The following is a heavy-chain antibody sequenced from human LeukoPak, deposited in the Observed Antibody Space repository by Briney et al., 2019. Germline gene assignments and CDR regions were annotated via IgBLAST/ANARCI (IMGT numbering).Heavy chain of an antibody. CDR1: GGSISSYY. Sequence: PSETLSPTCTVSGGSISSYYWSWIRQPAGKGLEWIGRIYTSGSTNYNPSLKSRVTMSVDTSKNQFSLKLSSVTAADTAVYYCARDGTVKTGDYFDYWGQGTLVTVSS. CDR3: ARDGTVKTGDYFDY. J-gene: IGHJ4*02. D-gene: IGHD4-17*01. V-gene: IGHV4-4*07. CDR2: IYTSGST.